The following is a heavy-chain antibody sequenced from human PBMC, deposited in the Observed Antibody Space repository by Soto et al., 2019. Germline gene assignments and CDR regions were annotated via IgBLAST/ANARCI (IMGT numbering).Heavy chain of an antibody. CDR1: GYTFTGYY. CDR3: ASKSDGASAFDI. J-gene: IGHJ3*02. D-gene: IGHD3-16*01. CDR2: INPNSGGT. V-gene: IGHV1-2*04. Sequence: GASVKVSCKASGYTFTGYYMHWVRQAPGQGLEWMGWINPNSGGTNYAQKFQGWVTTTRDTSISTAYMELSRLRSEDTAVYYCASKSDGASAFDIWGQGTMVTVSS.